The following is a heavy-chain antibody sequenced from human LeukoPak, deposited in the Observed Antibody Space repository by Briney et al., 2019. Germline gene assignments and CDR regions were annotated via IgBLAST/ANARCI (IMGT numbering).Heavy chain of an antibody. CDR2: INHSGST. CDR1: GGSFSGYY. CDR3: ARGRVDTAMVTEAFDI. D-gene: IGHD5-18*01. V-gene: IGHV4-34*01. J-gene: IGHJ3*02. Sequence: SETLSLTCAVYGGSFSGYYWSWIRQPLGKGLEWIGEINHSGSTNYNPSLKSRVTISVDTSKNQFSLKLSSVTAADTAVYYCARGRVDTAMVTEAFDIWGQGTMVTVSS.